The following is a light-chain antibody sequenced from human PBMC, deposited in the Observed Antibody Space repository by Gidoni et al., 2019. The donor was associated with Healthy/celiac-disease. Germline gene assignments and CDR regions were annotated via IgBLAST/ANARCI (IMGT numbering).Light chain of an antibody. CDR1: QSISSC. CDR2: AAA. V-gene: IGKV1-39*01. CDR3: QQSYSTPPYT. Sequence: DSQQTQSTPSLSASGADRVTITCRASQSISSCLNWYQQKPGKAPKLLLYAAASLQSGVPSRFSGSGSGTDFTLTISSLQPEDFATYYCQQSYSTPPYTFGQGTQLEIK. J-gene: IGKJ2*01.